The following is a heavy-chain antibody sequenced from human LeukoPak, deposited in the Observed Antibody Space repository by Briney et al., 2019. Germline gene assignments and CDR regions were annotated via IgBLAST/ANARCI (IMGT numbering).Heavy chain of an antibody. J-gene: IGHJ4*02. CDR1: GFTFSSYW. Sequence: GGSLRLSCAASGFTFSSYWMSWVRQAPGKGLEWVANIKQDGSEKYYVDSVKGRFTISRDNAKNSLYLQMNSLRAEDTAVYYCARDCSSTSCPEDFDYWGQGTLVTVSS. V-gene: IGHV3-7*01. CDR2: IKQDGSEK. CDR3: ARDCSSTSCPEDFDY. D-gene: IGHD2-2*01.